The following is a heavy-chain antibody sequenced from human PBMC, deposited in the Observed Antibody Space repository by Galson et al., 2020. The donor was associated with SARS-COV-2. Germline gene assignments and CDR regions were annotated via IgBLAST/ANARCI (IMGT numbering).Heavy chain of an antibody. D-gene: IGHD3-22*01. J-gene: IGHJ3*02. Sequence: GGSLRLSCAASGFTFRNYEMNWVRQAPGKGLEWVSYISSSGTTIYYADSVKGRFTISRDNAKSSLHLHMNSLRAEDTAIYYCARLVFGHYYVSKKCEAFDIWGQGIMVTVSS. CDR1: GFTFRNYE. CDR3: ARLVFGHYYVSKKCEAFDI. V-gene: IGHV3-48*03. CDR2: ISSSGTTI.